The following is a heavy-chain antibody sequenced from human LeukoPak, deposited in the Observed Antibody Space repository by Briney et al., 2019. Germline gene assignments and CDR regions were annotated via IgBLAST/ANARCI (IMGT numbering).Heavy chain of an antibody. CDR2: INCNGGST. V-gene: IGHV3-20*04. CDR1: GFTFDDYG. Sequence: GGSLRLSWAASGFTFDDYGMSWVRQAPGKGLEWVAGINCNGGSTGYADSVKGRFTISRDNAKNSLYLQMNRLRAEETALYYCERVGQIRGGTSLQYYYYLDVWGKGTTVTVSS. J-gene: IGHJ6*03. D-gene: IGHD4-23*01. CDR3: ERVGQIRGGTSLQYYYYLDV.